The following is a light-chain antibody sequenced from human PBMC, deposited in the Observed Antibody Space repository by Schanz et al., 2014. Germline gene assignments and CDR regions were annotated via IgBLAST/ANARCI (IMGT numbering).Light chain of an antibody. Sequence: QSVLTQPPSVSGAPGQRVTISCTGGTSNIGAPYDVNWYQQLPGTAPKLLVYDNNNRPSGVPDRFSASKSGTSASLAITGLQAEDEADYYCSSYAGNNDFGVFGGGTKLTVL. CDR3: SSYAGNNDFGV. CDR2: DNN. V-gene: IGLV1-40*01. CDR1: TSNIGAPYD. J-gene: IGLJ2*01.